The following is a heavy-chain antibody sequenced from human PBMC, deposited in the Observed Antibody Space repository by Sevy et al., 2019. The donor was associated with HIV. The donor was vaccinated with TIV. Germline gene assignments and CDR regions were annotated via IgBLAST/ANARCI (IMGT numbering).Heavy chain of an antibody. CDR2: INHSGST. V-gene: IGHV4-34*01. CDR1: GGSFSGYY. Sequence: SETLSLTCAVYGGSFSGYYWSWIRQPPGKGLEWIGEINHSGSTNYNPSLKSRVTISVDTSKNQFSLKLSSVTAADTAVYYCARGAYCSGGSCYWYDHYYYYYGMDVWGQGTTVTVSS. CDR3: ARGAYCSGGSCYWYDHYYYYYGMDV. D-gene: IGHD2-15*01. J-gene: IGHJ6*02.